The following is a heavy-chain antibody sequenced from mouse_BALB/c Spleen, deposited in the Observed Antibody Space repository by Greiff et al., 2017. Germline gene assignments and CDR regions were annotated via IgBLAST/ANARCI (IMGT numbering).Heavy chain of an antibody. CDR3: AREGGNYRDYAMDY. CDR2: IRNKANGYTT. J-gene: IGHJ4*01. CDR1: GFTFTDYY. D-gene: IGHD2-1*01. V-gene: IGHV7-3*02. Sequence: EVKLVESGGGLVQPGGSLRLSCATSGFTFTDYYMSWVRQPPGKALEWLGFIRNKANGYTTEYSASVKGRFTISRDNSQSILYLQMNTLRAEDSATYYRAREGGNYRDYAMDYWGQGTSVTVSS.